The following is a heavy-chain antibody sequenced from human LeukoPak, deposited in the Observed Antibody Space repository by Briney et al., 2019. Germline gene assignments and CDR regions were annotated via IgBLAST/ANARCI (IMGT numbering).Heavy chain of an antibody. CDR3: ARGRGYYYDSSGYTPGGY. D-gene: IGHD3-22*01. Sequence: GGSLRFSCAASGFTFDDYGMSWVRQAPGKGLEWVSGINWNGGSTGYADSVKGRFTISRDNAKNSLYLQMNSLRAEDTALYYCARGRGYYYDSSGYTPGGYWGQGTLVTVSS. J-gene: IGHJ4*02. V-gene: IGHV3-20*04. CDR2: INWNGGST. CDR1: GFTFDDYG.